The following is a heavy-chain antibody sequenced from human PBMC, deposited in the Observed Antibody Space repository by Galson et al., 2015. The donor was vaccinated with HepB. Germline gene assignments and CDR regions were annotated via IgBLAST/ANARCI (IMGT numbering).Heavy chain of an antibody. D-gene: IGHD3-10*01. CDR2: ISSSGSTI. V-gene: IGHV3-48*03. J-gene: IGHJ6*02. CDR1: GFTFSSYE. Sequence: SLRLSCAASGFTFSSYEMNWVRQAPGKGLEWVSYISSSGSTIYYADSVKGRFTISRDNAKNSLYLQMNSLRAEDTAVYYCARRRWNMVRGVITHYGMDVWGQGTTVTVSS. CDR3: ARRRWNMVRGVITHYGMDV.